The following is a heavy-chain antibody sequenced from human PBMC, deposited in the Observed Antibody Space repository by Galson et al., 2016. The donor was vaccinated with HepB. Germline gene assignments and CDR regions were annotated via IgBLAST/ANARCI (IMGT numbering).Heavy chain of an antibody. CDR1: GFSFRNLV. CDR3: ARDPIAAHPDYFDY. Sequence: SLRLSCAASGFSFRNLVIHWVRQAPGKGLEWVAVMSSAGGVKLYADSVKGRFTISRDNSKSTLYLQMTSLTAEDTAVYYCARDPIAAHPDYFDYWGQGTLVTVSS. V-gene: IGHV3-30-3*01. J-gene: IGHJ4*02. CDR2: MSSAGGVK. D-gene: IGHD6-6*01.